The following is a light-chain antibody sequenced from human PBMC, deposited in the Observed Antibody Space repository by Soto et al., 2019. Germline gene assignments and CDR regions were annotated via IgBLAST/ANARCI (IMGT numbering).Light chain of an antibody. CDR3: AAWDDSLNGVV. CDR1: DSNIGTNS. V-gene: IGLV1-44*01. CDR2: NDN. Sequence: QSVLTQPPSESGTPGQRVTISCSGGDSNIGTNSVNWYQQLPGTAPKLLIYNDNQRPSGVPDRFSDSKSGTSASLAISGLQSEDEADYYCAAWDDSLNGVVFGGGTKLTVL. J-gene: IGLJ2*01.